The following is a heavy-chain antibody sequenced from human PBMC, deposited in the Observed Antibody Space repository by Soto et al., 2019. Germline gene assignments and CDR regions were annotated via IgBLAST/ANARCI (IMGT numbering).Heavy chain of an antibody. CDR3: ARHGLGPFYYYGMDV. CDR2: IYYRGST. V-gene: IGHV4-39*01. J-gene: IGHJ6*02. Sequence: PSETLSLTCTVSGGSISSSSYYWGWFRQPPGKGLELIGSIYYRGSTYYNPSLKSRVTISVDTSKNQFSLKLSSVTAADTAVYYCARHGLGPFYYYGMDVWGQGTTVTVSS. CDR1: GGSISSSSYY.